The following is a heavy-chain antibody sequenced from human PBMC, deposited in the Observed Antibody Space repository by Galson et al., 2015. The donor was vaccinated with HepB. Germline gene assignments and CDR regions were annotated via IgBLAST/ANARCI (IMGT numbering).Heavy chain of an antibody. D-gene: IGHD3-10*01. Sequence: SVKVSCKASGGTFSSYAISWVRQAPGQGLEWMGGIIPILGIANYAQKFQGRVTITADKSTSTAYMELSSLRSEDTAVYYCARLGSGSAYPGMDYWGQGTLVTVSS. CDR2: IIPILGIA. J-gene: IGHJ4*02. CDR1: GGTFSSYA. V-gene: IGHV1-69*10. CDR3: ARLGSGSAYPGMDY.